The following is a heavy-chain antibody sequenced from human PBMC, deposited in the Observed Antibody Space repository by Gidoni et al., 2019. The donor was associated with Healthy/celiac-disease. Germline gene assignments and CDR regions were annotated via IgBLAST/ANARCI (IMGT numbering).Heavy chain of an antibody. D-gene: IGHD2-21*02. Sequence: QLQLQESGPGLVKPSETLSLTCTVSGGSISSSSYYWGWIRQPPGKGLEWIGSIYYSGSTYYNPSLKSRVTISVDTSKNQFSLKLSSVTAADTAVYYYARHLNPHIVVVTAYFDYWGQGTLVTVSS. V-gene: IGHV4-39*01. CDR3: ARHLNPHIVVVTAYFDY. CDR1: GGSISSSSYY. J-gene: IGHJ4*02. CDR2: IYYSGST.